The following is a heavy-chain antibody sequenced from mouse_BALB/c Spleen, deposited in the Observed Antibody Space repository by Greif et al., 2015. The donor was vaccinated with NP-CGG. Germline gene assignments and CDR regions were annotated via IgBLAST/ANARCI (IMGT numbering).Heavy chain of an antibody. Sequence: VQLQQPGAELVRSGASVKLSCTASGFNIKDYYMHWVKQRPEQGLEWIGWIDPENGDTEYAPKFQGKATMTADTSSNTAYLQLSSLTSEDTAVYYCNAQYGKDAMDYWGQGTSVTVSS. J-gene: IGHJ4*01. CDR2: IDPENGDT. V-gene: IGHV14-4*02. CDR1: GFNIKDYY. CDR3: NAQYGKDAMDY. D-gene: IGHD2-10*02.